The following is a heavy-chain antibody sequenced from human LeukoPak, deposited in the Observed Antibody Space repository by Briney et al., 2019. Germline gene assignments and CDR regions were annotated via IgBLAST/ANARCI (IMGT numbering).Heavy chain of an antibody. V-gene: IGHV3-20*04. CDR2: INWNGGGT. CDR1: GFNFDDYG. D-gene: IGHD3-22*01. CDR3: ARGPLQTIPTSKIVVYYYPFDY. Sequence: GGSLRLSCAASGFNFDDYGMSWVRQAPGKGLEWVSGINWNGGGTGYADSVKGRFTISRENAKNSLYLQMDSLKAEDTALYYCARGPLQTIPTSKIVVYYYPFDYWGQGTLVTVSS. J-gene: IGHJ4*02.